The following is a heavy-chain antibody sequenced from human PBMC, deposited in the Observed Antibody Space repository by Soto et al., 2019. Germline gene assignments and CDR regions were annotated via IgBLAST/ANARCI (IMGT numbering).Heavy chain of an antibody. J-gene: IGHJ6*02. V-gene: IGHV5-10-1*01. Sequence: GESLKISCKGSGYSVTNYWITWVRQMPGKGLEWMGRINPSDSYTNYNPSFQGHVTFSVDNSVTTAYLQWSSLKASDTAMYYCARRIPPHYYYGMDVWGQGTTVTVSS. CDR1: GYSVTNYW. CDR3: ARRIPPHYYYGMDV. D-gene: IGHD2-21*01. CDR2: INPSDSYT.